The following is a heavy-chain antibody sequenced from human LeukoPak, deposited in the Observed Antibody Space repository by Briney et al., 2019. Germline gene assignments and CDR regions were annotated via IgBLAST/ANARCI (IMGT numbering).Heavy chain of an antibody. CDR3: ARDRLAQQLVGYYYYYGMDV. V-gene: IGHV4-61*01. CDR2: IYYSGST. CDR1: GGSVSSGSYY. D-gene: IGHD6-13*01. J-gene: IGHJ6*04. Sequence: PSETLSLTCTVSGGSVSSGSYYWSWIRQLPGEGLEWIGYIYYSGSTNYNPSLKSRVTISVDTSKNQFSLKLSSVTAADTAVYYCARDRLAQQLVGYYYYYGMDVWGKGTTVTVSS.